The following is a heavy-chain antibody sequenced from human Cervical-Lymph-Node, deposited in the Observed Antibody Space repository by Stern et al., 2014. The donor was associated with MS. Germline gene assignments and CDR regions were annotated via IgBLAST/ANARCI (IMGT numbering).Heavy chain of an antibody. V-gene: IGHV1-69*01. CDR1: GGTFSNNA. Sequence: VQLVQSGAEVRKPGSSVMVSCKASGGTFSNNAFSWVRQAPGHGLEWMGGIIPLFGSVNYAQNFPGIVTISAEESQNTSYLEFTSQNSDDTATYYCARDSEILFAMDVWGQGTTVTVSS. J-gene: IGHJ6*02. CDR3: ARDSEILFAMDV. D-gene: IGHD1-14*01. CDR2: IIPLFGSV.